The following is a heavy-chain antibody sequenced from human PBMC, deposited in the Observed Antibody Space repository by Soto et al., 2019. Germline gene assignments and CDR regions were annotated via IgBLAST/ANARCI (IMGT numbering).Heavy chain of an antibody. V-gene: IGHV3-21*01. CDR3: ARGLYYDYRSVYYLA. CDR1: GLTFSSYS. J-gene: IGHJ4*02. D-gene: IGHD3-22*01. CDR2: ISSSGTYI. Sequence: EVQLVESGGGLVKPGGSLRLSCAASGLTFSSYSMNWVRQAPGKGLEWVSSISSSGTYIYYADSVKGRFTISRDNAKNSRFLQMNSLRAEDTAVYYCARGLYYDYRSVYYLAWCQGTLVTVSS.